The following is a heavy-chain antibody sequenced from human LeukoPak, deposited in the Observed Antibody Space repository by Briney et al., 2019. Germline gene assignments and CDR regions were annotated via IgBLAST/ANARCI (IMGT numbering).Heavy chain of an antibody. Sequence: AGGTLRLSCAASGFTFSSYGMSWVRQAPGKGLEWVSAISGSGGSTYYADSVKGRFTISRDNSKNTLYLQMNSLRAEDTAVYYCARSGHSGSFYYFDYWGQGTLVTVSS. D-gene: IGHD1-26*01. V-gene: IGHV3-23*01. CDR1: GFTFSSYG. CDR2: ISGSGGST. J-gene: IGHJ4*02. CDR3: ARSGHSGSFYYFDY.